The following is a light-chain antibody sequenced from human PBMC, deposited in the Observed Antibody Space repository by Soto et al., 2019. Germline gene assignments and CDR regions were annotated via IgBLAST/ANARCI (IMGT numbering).Light chain of an antibody. V-gene: IGKV3D-7*01. CDR2: GAP. J-gene: IGKJ4*01. Sequence: VLTQSPATLSLSPGGRAILSCRASQTVSRYYLSWYQKKPGQPPRLLIYGAPTRATGVPDRFSGSGSGADFTLTISSLQPEDFAVYYCQQALTFGGGTTVE. CDR1: QTVSRYY. CDR3: QQALT.